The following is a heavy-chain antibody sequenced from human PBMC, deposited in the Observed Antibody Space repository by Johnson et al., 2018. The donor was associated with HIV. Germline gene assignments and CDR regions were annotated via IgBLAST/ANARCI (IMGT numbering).Heavy chain of an antibody. V-gene: IGHV3-NL1*01. J-gene: IGHJ3*02. Sequence: VQLVESGGGVVQPGRSLRLSCAASGFTFSSYAMHWVRQAPGKGLEWVSVIYSGGSTYYADSVKGRFTISRDNSKNMLYLQMNSLRVEDTAVYYCAREQATLFFRASGAAFNIWGRGTTVTVSS. CDR3: AREQATLFFRASGAAFNI. D-gene: IGHD3-3*01. CDR1: GFTFSSYA. CDR2: IYSGGST.